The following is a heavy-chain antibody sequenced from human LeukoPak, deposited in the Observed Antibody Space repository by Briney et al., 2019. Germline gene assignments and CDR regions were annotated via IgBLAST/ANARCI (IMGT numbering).Heavy chain of an antibody. D-gene: IGHD3-16*01. CDR1: GFTFSSYG. V-gene: IGHV3-23*01. J-gene: IGHJ4*02. CDR2: ISGSGGST. CDR3: AKATGGGIDY. Sequence: PGGTLRLSCAASGFTFSSYGMSWVRQAPGKGLEWVSAISGSGGSTYYADSVKGRLTISRDNSKNTLYLQMNSLRAEDTAVYYCAKATGGGIDYWGQGTLVTVSS.